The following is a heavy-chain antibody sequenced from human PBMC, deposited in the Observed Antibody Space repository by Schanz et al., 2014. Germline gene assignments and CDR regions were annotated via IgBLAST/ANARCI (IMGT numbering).Heavy chain of an antibody. CDR3: ARDRRRYCSTASCLHDNWFDP. Sequence: QVQLVQSEAEVKKPGASVKVSCKASGYTFISYGISWVRQAPGQGLEWMGWISAYNGNTNYAQKLQGRVAMTTDTSTSTAYMELRSLRSDDTARYYCARDRRRYCSTASCLHDNWFDPWGQGTLVIVSS. D-gene: IGHD2-2*01. CDR2: ISAYNGNT. J-gene: IGHJ5*02. V-gene: IGHV1-18*01. CDR1: GYTFISYG.